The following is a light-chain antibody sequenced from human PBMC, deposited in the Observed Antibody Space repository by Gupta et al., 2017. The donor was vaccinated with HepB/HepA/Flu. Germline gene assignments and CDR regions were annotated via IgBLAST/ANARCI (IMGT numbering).Light chain of an antibody. CDR1: SSDVGNDNY. J-gene: IGLJ2*01. CDR2: DVS. Sequence: QSALTQPASVSGSPGQSITISCTGTSSDVGNDNYVFWYQQHPGKAPKLLIYDVSDRPSGVSDRFSGSKSGNTAALTISGLQAEDEADYHCSSYTNSSAHVVFGGGTKLTVL. V-gene: IGLV2-14*03. CDR3: SSYTNSSAHVV.